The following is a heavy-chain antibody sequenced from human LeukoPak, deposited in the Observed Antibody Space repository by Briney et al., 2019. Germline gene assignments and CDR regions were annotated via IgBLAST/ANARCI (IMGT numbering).Heavy chain of an antibody. V-gene: IGHV3-73*01. D-gene: IGHD4-23*01. CDR3: VRVGPGGNSDY. Sequence: GGSLRLSCAASGFTFSGSAMHWVRQASGKGLEWVGRIRSKANNYATAYAASVKGRFTISREDSKNTAYLQMNSLKTEDTAVYYCVRVGPGGNSDYWGQGTLVTVSS. CDR2: IRSKANNYAT. CDR1: GFTFSGSA. J-gene: IGHJ4*02.